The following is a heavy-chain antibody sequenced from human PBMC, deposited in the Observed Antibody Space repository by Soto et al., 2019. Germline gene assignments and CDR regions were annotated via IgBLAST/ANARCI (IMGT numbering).Heavy chain of an antibody. CDR3: ATPRDGVVAAAKWAFNI. J-gene: IGHJ3*02. CDR2: IYSGGST. D-gene: IGHD2-2*01. Sequence: EVQLVESGGGLVQPGGSLRLSCAASGFTVSSNYLSWVRQAPGKGLEWVSVIYSGGSTYYADSVKGRFTISSHNTKNTLYLQMNCRSADDTAVYYCATPRDGVVAAAKWAFNIWGQGTMVTVSS. V-gene: IGHV3-53*04. CDR1: GFTVSSNY.